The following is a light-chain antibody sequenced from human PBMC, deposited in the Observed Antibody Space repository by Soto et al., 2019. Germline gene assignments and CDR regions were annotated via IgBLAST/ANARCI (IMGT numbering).Light chain of an antibody. Sequence: SYELTQPPSVSVAPGQTARIPCGGNNIGSDSVHWYQQKPGQAPVLVVYEDTFRPSGIPDRISGSNSGTTATLTISWVEAGDEADYYCQVLDSISDHWVFGGGTKLTVL. CDR2: EDT. CDR3: QVLDSISDHWV. CDR1: NIGSDS. J-gene: IGLJ3*02. V-gene: IGLV3-21*02.